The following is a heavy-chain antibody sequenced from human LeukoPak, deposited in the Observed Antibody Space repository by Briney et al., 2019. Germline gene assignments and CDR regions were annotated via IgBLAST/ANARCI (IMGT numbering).Heavy chain of an antibody. D-gene: IGHD1-26*01. CDR1: GFSFSTDS. V-gene: IGHV3-48*01. CDR2: ISSNSATT. CDR3: ARDTRSLIDY. J-gene: IGHJ4*02. Sequence: GGSLRLSCTASGFSFSTDSMNWVRQVPGKGLEWISYISSNSATTHYADSVKGRFTISRDNAKNSLYLHMNSLGADDAAVYYCARDTRSLIDYWGQGTLVTVSS.